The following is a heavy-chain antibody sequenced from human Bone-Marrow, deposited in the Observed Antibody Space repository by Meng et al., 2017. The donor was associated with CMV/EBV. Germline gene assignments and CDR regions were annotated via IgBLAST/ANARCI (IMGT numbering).Heavy chain of an antibody. V-gene: IGHV1-69*12. CDR1: GGTFSSYD. CDR2: IIPIFGTA. D-gene: IGHD2-8*02. J-gene: IGHJ5*02. Sequence: QAPLVHSWAEVKKPGPPVKAPCQASGGTFSSYDISWVRQAPGQGLEWMGGIIPIFGTANYAQKFQGRLTITADESTSTAYMELSSLRSEDTAVYYCARGEGLLGDWFDPWGQGTLVTVSS. CDR3: ARGEGLLGDWFDP.